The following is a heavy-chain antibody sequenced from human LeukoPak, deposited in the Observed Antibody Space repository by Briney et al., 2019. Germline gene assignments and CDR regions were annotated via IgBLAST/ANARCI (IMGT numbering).Heavy chain of an antibody. CDR2: IYSGGTT. J-gene: IGHJ6*03. CDR3: AREGKRITLLRGVLTPRGYYFMDV. Sequence: GGSLRLSCAASGLIVSSNFMTWVRQAPGKGLEWVSVIYSGGTTSYADSVKGRFTISRDNSKNTLYLQMNSLRAEDTAVYYCAREGKRITLLRGVLTPRGYYFMDVWGKGTTVTVSS. D-gene: IGHD3-10*01. V-gene: IGHV3-53*01. CDR1: GLIVSSNF.